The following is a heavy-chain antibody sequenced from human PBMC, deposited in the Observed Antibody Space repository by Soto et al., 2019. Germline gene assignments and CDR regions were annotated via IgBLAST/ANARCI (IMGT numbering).Heavy chain of an antibody. Sequence: GESLKISCAASGFTLSSYEMNWVRQAPGKGLEWGSYISSSGSTIYYADSVKGRFTISRDNAKNSLYLQMNSLRAEDTAVYYCARESYYYGSGSYDYWGQGTLVTVSS. J-gene: IGHJ4*02. D-gene: IGHD3-10*01. CDR2: ISSSGSTI. CDR3: ARESYYYGSGSYDY. V-gene: IGHV3-48*03. CDR1: GFTLSSYE.